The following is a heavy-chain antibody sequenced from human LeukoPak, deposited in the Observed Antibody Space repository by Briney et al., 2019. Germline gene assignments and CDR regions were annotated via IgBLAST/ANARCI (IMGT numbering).Heavy chain of an antibody. V-gene: IGHV3-21*01. CDR3: ARGRVPNWFDP. CDR1: GFTFSSYS. CDR2: ISSSSSYI. J-gene: IGHJ5*02. Sequence: GGSLRLSCAASGFTFSSYSMNLVRQAPGKGLEWVSSISSSSSYIYYADSVKGRFTISRDNAKNSLYLQMNSLRAEDTAVYYCARGRVPNWFDPWGQGTLVTVSS.